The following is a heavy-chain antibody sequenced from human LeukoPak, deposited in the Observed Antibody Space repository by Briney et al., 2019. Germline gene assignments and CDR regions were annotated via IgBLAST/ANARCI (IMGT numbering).Heavy chain of an antibody. CDR1: GFTFSSYW. D-gene: IGHD2/OR15-2a*01. CDR2: IRNKANFYAK. Sequence: PGGSLRLSCAASGFTFSSYWMSWVRQAPGKGLEWIGRIRNKANFYAKAYSPSVKGRFFLSRDDSNNVSYLQMNSLKTEDTGLYYCTKYDSWGQGTLVTVSS. CDR3: TKYDS. J-gene: IGHJ5*01. V-gene: IGHV3-73*01.